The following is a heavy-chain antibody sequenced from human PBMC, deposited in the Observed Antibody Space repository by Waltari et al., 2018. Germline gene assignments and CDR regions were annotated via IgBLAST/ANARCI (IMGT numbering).Heavy chain of an antibody. CDR1: GGSISSYY. V-gene: IGHV4-59*01. CDR3: ARGVSITIFGVVTNWYFDL. CDR2: IYYSGST. D-gene: IGHD3-3*01. Sequence: QVQLQESGPGLVKPSETLSLTCTVSGGSISSYYWTWIRQPPGKGLEWIGYIYYSGSTNYNPSLKSRVTISVDTSKNQFSLKLSSVTAADTAVYYCARGVSITIFGVVTNWYFDLWGRGTLVTVSS. J-gene: IGHJ2*01.